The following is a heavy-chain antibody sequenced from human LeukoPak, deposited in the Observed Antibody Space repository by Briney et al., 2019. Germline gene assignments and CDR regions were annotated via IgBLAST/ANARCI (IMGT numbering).Heavy chain of an antibody. CDR1: GFTFSSYE. CDR3: AREGAVATYYYGMDV. CDR2: ISSGGNTI. J-gene: IGHJ6*04. D-gene: IGHD6-19*01. Sequence: GGSLRLSCAASGFTFSSYEMNWVRQAPGKGLEWVAYISSGGNTIYYADSVKGRFTISRDNAKNSLYLQMNSLRAEDTAFYYCAREGAVATYYYGMDVWGKGTTVTVSS. V-gene: IGHV3-48*03.